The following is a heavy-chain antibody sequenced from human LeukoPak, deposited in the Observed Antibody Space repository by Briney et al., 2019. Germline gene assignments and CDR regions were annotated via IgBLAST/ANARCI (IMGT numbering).Heavy chain of an antibody. CDR1: GYSFTSYW. D-gene: IGHD5-18*01. Sequence: GESLKTSCKGSGYSFTSYWIGWVRQMPGKGLEWMGIIYPGDSDTRYSPSFQGQVTISADKSISTAYLQWSSLKASDTAMYYCARVDTAMVYYYYYGMDVWGQGTTVTVSS. CDR2: IYPGDSDT. J-gene: IGHJ6*02. V-gene: IGHV5-51*01. CDR3: ARVDTAMVYYYYYGMDV.